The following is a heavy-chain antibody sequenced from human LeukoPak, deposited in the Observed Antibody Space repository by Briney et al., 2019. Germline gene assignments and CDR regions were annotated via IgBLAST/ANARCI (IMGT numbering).Heavy chain of an antibody. V-gene: IGHV3-33*01. CDR3: ARGYCSGDSCPKFFFYYNMDV. CDR1: GIAFSSYG. D-gene: IGHD2-15*01. Sequence: GRSLILSCTASGIAFSSYGMHWVRQAPGKGLEWVAVIWFDGSNSYYAGSVKGQFTISRDNYKNTLYLQMNSLRPEDTAIYYCARGYCSGDSCPKFFFYYNMDVWGQGTTVTVSS. J-gene: IGHJ6*02. CDR2: IWFDGSNS.